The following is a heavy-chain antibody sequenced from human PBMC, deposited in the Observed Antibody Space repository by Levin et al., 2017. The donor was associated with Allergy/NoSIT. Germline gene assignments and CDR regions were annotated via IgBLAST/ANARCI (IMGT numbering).Heavy chain of an antibody. CDR3: ASPLPGSGSDYAFDI. CDR1: RNTFTSYG. Sequence: ASVKVSCKASRNTFTSYGISWVRQAPGHGLEWMGWISAFSGNTNYEEKFQGRLTMTTDTSTTTAYMELRSLRPDDTAVYYCASPLPGSGSDYAFDIWGQGTMVTVSS. CDR2: ISAFSGNT. J-gene: IGHJ3*02. V-gene: IGHV1-18*01. D-gene: IGHD3-10*01.